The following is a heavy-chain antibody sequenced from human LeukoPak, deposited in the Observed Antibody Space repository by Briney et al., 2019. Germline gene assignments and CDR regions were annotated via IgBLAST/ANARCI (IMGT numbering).Heavy chain of an antibody. J-gene: IGHJ4*02. Sequence: SETLSLTCAVYGGSYSGYYWSWIRQPPGKGLEWIGEINHSGSTNYNLSLKSRVTISVDTSKNQFSLKLSSVTAADTAVYYCARGGARGAARQFFYWGQGTLVTVSS. CDR2: INHSGST. V-gene: IGHV4-34*01. D-gene: IGHD6-6*01. CDR1: GGSYSGYY. CDR3: ARGGARGAARQFFY.